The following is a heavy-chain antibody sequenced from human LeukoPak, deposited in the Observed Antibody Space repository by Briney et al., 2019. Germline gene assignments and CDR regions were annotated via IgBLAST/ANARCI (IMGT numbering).Heavy chain of an antibody. CDR2: ISSSGRTI. CDR3: AKDVIRGSGWSYFDS. D-gene: IGHD6-19*01. Sequence: GGSLRLSCAASGFTFSSYEMIWVRQAPGKGLEWVSYISSSGRTIFYADSVKGRFTVSRDNAKNSLYLQMNSLRAEDTAVYYCAKDVIRGSGWSYFDSWGQGTLVTVSS. J-gene: IGHJ4*02. V-gene: IGHV3-48*03. CDR1: GFTFSSYE.